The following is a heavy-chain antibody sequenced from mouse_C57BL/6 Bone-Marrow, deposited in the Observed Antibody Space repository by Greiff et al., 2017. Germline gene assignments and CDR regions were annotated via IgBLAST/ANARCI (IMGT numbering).Heavy chain of an antibody. Sequence: VQLQQSGPVLVKPGASVKMSCKASGYTFTDYYMNWVKQSHGKSLEWIGVINPYNGGTSYNQKFKGKATLTVDKSSSTAYMELNSLTSEDSAVYYCASDTTVVAYYFDYWGQGTTLTVSS. CDR2: INPYNGGT. D-gene: IGHD1-1*01. CDR3: ASDTTVVAYYFDY. V-gene: IGHV1-19*01. J-gene: IGHJ2*01. CDR1: GYTFTDYY.